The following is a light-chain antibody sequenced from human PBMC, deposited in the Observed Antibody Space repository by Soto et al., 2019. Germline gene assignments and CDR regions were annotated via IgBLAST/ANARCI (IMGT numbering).Light chain of an antibody. CDR2: LGS. Sequence: DIVMTQSPLSLPVTPGEPASISCRSSQSLLHSNGYNYLDWYLQKPGQSPQLLIYLGSNRASGVPDRISGSGSGTDFTLKISRVEAEDVGLYYCMQALQTPWTFGQGTKVEIK. CDR1: QSLLHSNGYNY. CDR3: MQALQTPWT. V-gene: IGKV2-28*01. J-gene: IGKJ1*01.